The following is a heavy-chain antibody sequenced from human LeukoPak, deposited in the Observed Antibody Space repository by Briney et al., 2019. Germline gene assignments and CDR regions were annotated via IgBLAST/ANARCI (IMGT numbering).Heavy chain of an antibody. J-gene: IGHJ4*02. CDR1: GSRSTSYW. D-gene: IGHD3-9*01. CDR2: IYPGDSDT. CDR3: ARLHYYDILTGYYFDY. Sequence: GAPLQTSSRGSGSRSTSYWIGWGRRMPGKGLEGMRSIYPGDSDTRYSPSFQGQFTISADKSSSTAYLQWSSLKAWDTAMYYCARLHYYDILTGYYFDYWGQGTLVTVSS. V-gene: IGHV5-51*01.